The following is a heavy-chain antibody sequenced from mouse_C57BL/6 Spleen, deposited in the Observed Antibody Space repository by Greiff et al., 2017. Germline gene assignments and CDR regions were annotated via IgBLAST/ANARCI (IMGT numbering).Heavy chain of an antibody. CDR2: IDPANGNT. V-gene: IGHV14-3*01. J-gene: IGHJ3*01. CDR1: GFNIKNTY. CDR3: AHYYGSSLAWFAY. Sequence: VQLQQSVAELVRPGASVKLSCTASGFNIKNTYMHWVKQRPEQGLEWIGRIDPANGNTKYAPKFQGKATITADPSSNTAYLQLSSLTSEDTAIYYCAHYYGSSLAWFAYWGQGTLVTVSA. D-gene: IGHD1-1*01.